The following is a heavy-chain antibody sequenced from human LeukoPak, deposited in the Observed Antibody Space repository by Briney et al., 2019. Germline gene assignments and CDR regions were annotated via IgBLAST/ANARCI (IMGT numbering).Heavy chain of an antibody. CDR2: IYYSGST. D-gene: IGHD4-17*01. V-gene: IGHV4-31*03. J-gene: IGHJ4*02. Sequence: PSQALSLTCTVSGGSISSGGYYWSWIRQHPGKGLEWIGYIYYSGSTYYNPSLKSRVTISVDTSKNQFSLKLSSVTAADTAVYYCARGNGDLRTFDYWGQGTLVTVSS. CDR3: ARGNGDLRTFDY. CDR1: GGSISSGGYY.